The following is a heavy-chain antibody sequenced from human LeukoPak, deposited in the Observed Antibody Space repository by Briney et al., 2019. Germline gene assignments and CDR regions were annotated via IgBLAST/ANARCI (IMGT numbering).Heavy chain of an antibody. CDR3: ATGGSSSSVDY. Sequence: PSVTLSLTCTVSGVSFSSYYWTWTRQPPGKGLEWIGYIYYSGSTNYNPSLKSRVTMSLDTSKNQFSLKLTSVTAADTAVYYCATGGSSSSVDYWGQGTLVTVSS. CDR2: IYYSGST. J-gene: IGHJ4*02. D-gene: IGHD6-6*01. V-gene: IGHV4-59*01. CDR1: GVSFSSYY.